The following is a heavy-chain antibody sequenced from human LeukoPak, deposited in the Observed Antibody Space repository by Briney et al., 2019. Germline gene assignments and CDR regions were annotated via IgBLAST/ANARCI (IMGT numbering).Heavy chain of an antibody. CDR2: ISSSGSTI. D-gene: IGHD5-24*01. J-gene: IGHJ4*02. CDR3: ARAKDGYNLDY. V-gene: IGHV3-48*03. Sequence: GGSLRLSCAASGFTFSSYEMNWVRQAPGKGLEWVSHISSSGSTIYYADSVKGRFTISRDNAKNSLYLQMNSLRAEDTAVYYCARAKDGYNLDYWGQGTLVTVSS. CDR1: GFTFSSYE.